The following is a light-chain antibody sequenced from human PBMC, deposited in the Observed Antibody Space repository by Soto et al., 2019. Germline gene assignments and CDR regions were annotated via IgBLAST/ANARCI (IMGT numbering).Light chain of an antibody. V-gene: IGLV2-14*01. Sequence: QSVLTQPASVSGSPGQSITISCTGTSSDGGGYNYVSWYQQHPGKAPKLIIYEVVNRPSGVSSRFSGSKSGNTASLTISGLQAEDEADYYCSSYTSSSTLDVVFGGGTKLTVL. CDR2: EVV. CDR1: SSDGGGYNY. CDR3: SSYTSSSTLDVV. J-gene: IGLJ2*01.